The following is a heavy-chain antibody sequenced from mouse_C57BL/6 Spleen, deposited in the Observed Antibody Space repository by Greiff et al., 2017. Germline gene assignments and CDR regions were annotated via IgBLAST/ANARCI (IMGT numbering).Heavy chain of an antibody. CDR1: GYTFTDYN. V-gene: IGHV1-18*01. Sequence: EVQLQQSGPELVKPGASVKISCKASGYTFTDYNMDWVKQSHGKSLEWIGVINPNNGGTNYNQKFKGKATLTVDTSSSTAYMKLRSLTSEDTAVYYCARVAYYSNYEGGYFDDWGQGTTLTVYS. CDR3: ARVAYYSNYEGGYFDD. D-gene: IGHD2-5*01. CDR2: INPNNGGT. J-gene: IGHJ2*01.